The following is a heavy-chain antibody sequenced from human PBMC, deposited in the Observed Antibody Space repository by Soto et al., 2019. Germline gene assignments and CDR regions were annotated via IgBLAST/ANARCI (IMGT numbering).Heavy chain of an antibody. Sequence: QVQLQESGPGLVKPSETLSLTCTVSGGSISSYYWSWIRQPPGKGLEWIGHIYDSGTANYNPSLNSRVTISVDTSKNQFSLNLSSVTAADTAMYYCYGSVGNWGQGTLVTVSS. V-gene: IGHV4-59*01. CDR1: GGSISSYY. CDR3: YGSVGN. J-gene: IGHJ4*02. CDR2: IYDSGTA. D-gene: IGHD3-10*01.